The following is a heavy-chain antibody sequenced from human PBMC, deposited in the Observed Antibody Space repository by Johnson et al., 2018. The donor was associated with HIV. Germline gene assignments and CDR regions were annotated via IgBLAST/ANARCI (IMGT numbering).Heavy chain of an antibody. CDR1: GFTFSSYA. CDR2: ISYDGSNK. V-gene: IGHV3-30*03. D-gene: IGHD6-13*01. J-gene: IGHJ3*02. Sequence: QVLLVESGGGVVQPGRSLILSCAASGFTFSSYAMHWVRPTPGKGLEGVAIISYDGSNKYYADSVTGRFTIPRDNSKNTLYLQLNSLRAEDTAVYYCARLAAAGTNDAFDIWGQGTMVTVSS. CDR3: ARLAAAGTNDAFDI.